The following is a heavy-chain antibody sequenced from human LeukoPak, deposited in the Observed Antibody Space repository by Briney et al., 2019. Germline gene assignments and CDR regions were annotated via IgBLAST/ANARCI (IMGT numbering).Heavy chain of an antibody. CDR3: VRDGGVSGYDLLDY. V-gene: IGHV3-7*01. CDR2: INQDGSEE. CDR1: GFTFSNYW. D-gene: IGHD5-12*01. Sequence: GGSLRLSCAASGFTFSNYWMTWVRQAPGKGLEWVAHINQDGSEEHFIDSVKARFTISRDNAKNSLSLQMNSLRAEDTAVYYCVRDGGVSGYDLLDYWGQGTLVTVSS. J-gene: IGHJ4*02.